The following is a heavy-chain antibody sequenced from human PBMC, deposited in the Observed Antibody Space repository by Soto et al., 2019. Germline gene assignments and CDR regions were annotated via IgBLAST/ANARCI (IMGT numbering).Heavy chain of an antibody. CDR3: AHSGSSRPHNWFDP. D-gene: IGHD6-13*01. CDR2: IYWDDDK. Sequence: QITLKESGPTLVKPTQTLTLTCTFSGFSLSTSGVGVGWIRQPPGKALEWLALIYWDDDKRYSPSLKSRLTITKDTTKNQVALTTTTMDPLDTATYYCAHSGSSRPHNWFDPWGQGTLVTVSS. CDR1: GFSLSTSGVG. J-gene: IGHJ5*02. V-gene: IGHV2-5*02.